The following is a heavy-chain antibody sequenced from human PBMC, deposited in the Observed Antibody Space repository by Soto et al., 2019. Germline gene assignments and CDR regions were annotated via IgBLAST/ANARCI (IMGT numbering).Heavy chain of an antibody. CDR2: ITSRGTTV. J-gene: IGHJ4*02. CDR1: GFTFSSYS. Sequence: EVHLVESGGGLVQPGGSLRLSCAASGFTFSSYSLNWVRQAPGKGLEWVSYITSRGTTVYYADSVRGRFTISRDNAKNPLSLQMNSLRDDDTAVYYCARGSSNWAYYFDFWGQGTLVTVSS. CDR3: ARGSSNWAYYFDF. V-gene: IGHV3-48*02. D-gene: IGHD6-13*01.